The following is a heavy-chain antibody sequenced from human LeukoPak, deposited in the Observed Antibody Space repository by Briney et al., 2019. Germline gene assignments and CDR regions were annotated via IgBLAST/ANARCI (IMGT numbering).Heavy chain of an antibody. V-gene: IGHV1-69*13. CDR1: GGTFSSYA. D-gene: IGHD3-10*01. CDR3: ARGGGSGSYYTELFDY. Sequence: ASVKVSCKASGGTFSSYAISWVRQAPGQGLEWMGGIIPIFGTANYAQKFQGRVTITADESTSTAYMELSSLRSEDTAVYYCARGGGSGSYYTELFDYWGQGTLVTVSS. CDR2: IIPIFGTA. J-gene: IGHJ4*02.